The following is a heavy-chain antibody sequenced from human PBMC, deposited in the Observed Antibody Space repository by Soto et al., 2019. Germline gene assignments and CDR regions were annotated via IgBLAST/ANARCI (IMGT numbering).Heavy chain of an antibody. CDR2: VNHSGST. V-gene: IGHV4-34*01. CDR3: ARDPLPNTYCLSTFCYRLPWFDP. CDR1: GGSFSGYY. J-gene: IGHJ5*02. D-gene: IGHD2-2*01. Sequence: SETLSLTCAVYGGSFSGYYWSWIRQPPGKGLEWIGEVNHSGSTNYNPSLKSRVTISVDTSKNQFSLKLSSVTAADTAVYYCARDPLPNTYCLSTFCYRLPWFDPWGQGTLVTVSS.